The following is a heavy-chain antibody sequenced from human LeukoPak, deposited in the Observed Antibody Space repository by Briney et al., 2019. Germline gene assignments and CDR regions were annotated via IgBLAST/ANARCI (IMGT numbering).Heavy chain of an antibody. CDR2: ISSSGANT. CDR3: ARVHLRFLEWLLPDY. V-gene: IGHV3-23*01. Sequence: GGSLRLSCAASGFTFTSYSMSWVRQAPGKGLEWVSAISSSGANTYYADSVKGRFTISRDNSKNTLYLQMNSLRAEDTAVYYCARVHLRFLEWLLPDYWGQGTLVTVSS. CDR1: GFTFTSYS. J-gene: IGHJ4*02. D-gene: IGHD3-3*01.